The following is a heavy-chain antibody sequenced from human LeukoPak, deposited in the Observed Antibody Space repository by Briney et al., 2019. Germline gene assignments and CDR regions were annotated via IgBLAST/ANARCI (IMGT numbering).Heavy chain of an antibody. CDR2: IYHVGST. CDR1: GGSISSGGYS. J-gene: IGHJ3*02. CDR3: ARAYYYDSSGYYWDAFDI. V-gene: IGHV4-30-2*01. Sequence: SETLSLTCAVSGGSISSGGYSWSWIRQPPGKGLEWIGYIYHVGSTYYTPSLKSRFTISVDRSKNHFSLKLRSVTAADTAVYYCARAYYYDSSGYYWDAFDIWGQGTMVTVSS. D-gene: IGHD3-22*01.